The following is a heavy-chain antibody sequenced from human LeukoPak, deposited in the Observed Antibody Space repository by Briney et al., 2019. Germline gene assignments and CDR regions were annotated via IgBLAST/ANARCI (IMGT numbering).Heavy chain of an antibody. V-gene: IGHV4-59*01. D-gene: IGHD2-15*01. CDR1: GGSISSYY. J-gene: IGHJ4*02. CDR3: AGRREGYYL. CDR2: IYYSGST. Sequence: PSETLSLTCTVSGGSISSYYCSWIRQPPGKGLEWIGYIYYSGSTNYNPSLKSRVTISVDTSKNQFSLKLSSVTAADTAVYYCAGRREGYYLWGQGTLVTVSS.